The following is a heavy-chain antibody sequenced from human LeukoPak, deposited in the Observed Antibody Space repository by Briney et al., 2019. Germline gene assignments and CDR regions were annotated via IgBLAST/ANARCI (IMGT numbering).Heavy chain of an antibody. CDR1: GFTFSTYS. CDR3: ARVGEHYNILTGYHLAY. CDR2: VSHSSSTI. J-gene: IGHJ4*02. D-gene: IGHD3-9*01. Sequence: GGPLRLSCAASGFTFSTYSMNWVHQAPGKGLEWVSYVSHSSSTIYYADSVKGRFTISRDNAKNSLYLQMNSLRAEDTAVYYCARVGEHYNILTGYHLAYWGQGTLVTVSS. V-gene: IGHV3-48*01.